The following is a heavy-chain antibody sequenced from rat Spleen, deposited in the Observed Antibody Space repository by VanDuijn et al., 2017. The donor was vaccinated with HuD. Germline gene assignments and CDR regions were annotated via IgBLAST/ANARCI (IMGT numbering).Heavy chain of an antibody. J-gene: IGHJ2*01. CDR3: ARQDYYSSPFDY. CDR1: GFTFNNYW. CDR2: ITNTGGST. D-gene: IGHD1-2*01. V-gene: IGHV5-31*01. Sequence: EVQLVESGGGLVQPGRSLKLSCVASGFTFNNYWMTWIRQAPGKGLEWVASITNTGGSTYYRDSVKGRFTISRDNAKSTLYLQMDSLRSEDTATYYCARQDYYSSPFDYWGQGVMVTVSS.